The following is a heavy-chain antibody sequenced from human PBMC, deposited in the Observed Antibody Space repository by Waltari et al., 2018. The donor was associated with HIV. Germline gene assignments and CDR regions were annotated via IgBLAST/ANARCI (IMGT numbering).Heavy chain of an antibody. CDR1: GGSFSGYY. J-gene: IGHJ4*02. Sequence: QVQLQQWGAGLLKPSETLSLTCAVYGGSFSGYYWSWIRQPPGKGLEWIGKSKDSGSTNYNPSLKGRVTLSVDTSKNQLSLERSSVTAADTAVYYCGRRKQNWGPGTLVTVSS. CDR3: GRRKQN. V-gene: IGHV4-34*01. CDR2: SKDSGST.